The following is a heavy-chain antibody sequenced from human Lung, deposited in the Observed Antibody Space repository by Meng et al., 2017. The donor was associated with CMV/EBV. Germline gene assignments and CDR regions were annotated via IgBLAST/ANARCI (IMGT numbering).Heavy chain of an antibody. V-gene: IGHV6-1*01. CDR2: TFYRSKWSN. CDR3: ARGYGPIHSEYNFDY. D-gene: IGHD1-26*01. Sequence: QVQLPQSGPGLVKPSQTLSLTCAISWDSASSNSAAWNWIRQSPSRGLEWLGRTFYRSKWSNEYAVSVKSRITINPDTSKNQFFLQLNSVTPEDTAVYYCARGYGPIHSEYNFDYWGQGTLVTVSS. J-gene: IGHJ4*02. CDR1: WDSASSNSAA.